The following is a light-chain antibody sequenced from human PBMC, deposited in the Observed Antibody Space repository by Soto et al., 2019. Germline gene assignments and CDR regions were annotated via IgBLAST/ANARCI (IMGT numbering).Light chain of an antibody. CDR3: AAWDDSRNGRV. CDR1: RSNLGSNT. V-gene: IGLV1-44*01. CDR2: SNN. Sequence: QSVLTQPPSASGTPVQRVTISCYGSRSNLGSNTVKWYQQLPGTAPKLLIYSNNQRPSGVPDRFSGSKSGTSASLAISGLQSEDEADYYCAAWDDSRNGRVCGGGTKLTVL. J-gene: IGLJ3*02.